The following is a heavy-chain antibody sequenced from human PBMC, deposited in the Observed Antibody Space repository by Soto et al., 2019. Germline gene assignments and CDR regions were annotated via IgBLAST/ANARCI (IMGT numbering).Heavy chain of an antibody. CDR2: ISWDSGNI. Sequence: EVQLVESGGGLVQPGRSLRLSCAASSFTFGDYAMHWVRQTPGKGLEWVSCISWDSGNIVYVDSVEGRFTISRDNAKNSLFLQMNSLRPEDTAFYYCTKVYTTSCFAHFDYWGQGALVTVSS. V-gene: IGHV3-9*01. D-gene: IGHD2-2*01. CDR1: SFTFGDYA. CDR3: TKVYTTSCFAHFDY. J-gene: IGHJ4*02.